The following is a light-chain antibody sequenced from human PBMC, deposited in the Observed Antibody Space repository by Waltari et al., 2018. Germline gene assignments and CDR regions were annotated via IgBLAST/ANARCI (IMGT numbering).Light chain of an antibody. J-gene: IGLJ2*01. CDR1: ALSSQW. CDR3: QSRDSTTLFV. V-gene: IGLV3-25*03. Sequence: SYELTQPPSLSVSPGQTARITCSGDALSSQWAFWYQQKPGRSPILLIYKNVERPSEIPARFSGSHSGTTVTLTISGVQAEDGADYYCQSRDSTTLFVFGAGTKLTVL. CDR2: KNV.